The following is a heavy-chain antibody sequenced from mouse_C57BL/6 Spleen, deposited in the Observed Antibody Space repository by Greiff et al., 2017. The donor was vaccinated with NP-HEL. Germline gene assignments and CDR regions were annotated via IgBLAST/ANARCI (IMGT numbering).Heavy chain of an antibody. D-gene: IGHD2-1*01. V-gene: IGHV1-55*01. J-gene: IGHJ4*01. CDR1: GYTFTSYW. CDR2: IYPGSGST. CDR3: ARRNYYGNLYDAMDY. Sequence: VQLQQPGAELVKPGASVKMSCKASGYTFTSYWITWVKQRPGQGLEWIGDIYPGSGSTNYNEKFKSKATLTVDTSSSTAYMQLSSLTSEDSAVYYCARRNYYGNLYDAMDYWGQGTSVTVSS.